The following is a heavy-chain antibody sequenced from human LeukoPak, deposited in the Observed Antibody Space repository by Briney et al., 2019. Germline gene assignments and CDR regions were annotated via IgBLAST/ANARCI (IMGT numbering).Heavy chain of an antibody. D-gene: IGHD2-2*01. CDR2: IRDKANSYAT. V-gene: IGHV3-73*01. Sequence: GGTLRLSCAASGFTFSGSAIHWVRQASGKGMEWVGRIRDKANSYATAYIASVKGRFTISRDDSKNTAYLQMSSLKTEDTAVYYCTRWDCTTTGCYPFDYWGQGTLVTVSS. CDR3: TRWDCTTTGCYPFDY. CDR1: GFTFSGSA. J-gene: IGHJ4*02.